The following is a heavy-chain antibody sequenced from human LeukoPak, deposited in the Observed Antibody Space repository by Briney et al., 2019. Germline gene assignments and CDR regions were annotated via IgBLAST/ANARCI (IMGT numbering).Heavy chain of an antibody. CDR2: INPNSGGT. Sequence: GASVNLSCKASGYTFTGDYMHWGREAPGQGLEWMGWINPNSGGTNYAQKFQARVTMTRDTSISTAYMELSRLRSDDTAVYYCARDRRGYYYDSSGYYYDYWGKGTLVTVSS. D-gene: IGHD3-22*01. J-gene: IGHJ4*02. CDR3: ARDRRGYYYDSSGYYYDY. V-gene: IGHV1-2*02. CDR1: GYTFTGDY.